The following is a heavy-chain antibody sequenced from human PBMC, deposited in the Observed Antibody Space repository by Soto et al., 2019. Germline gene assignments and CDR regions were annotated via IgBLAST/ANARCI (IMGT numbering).Heavy chain of an antibody. CDR3: TRDALPTTAGTLLLGSGEFDY. V-gene: IGHV3-30-3*01. D-gene: IGHD6-13*01. Sequence: QVQLVESGGGVVNPGRSLRLSCAASGFTFSSYAMHWVRQAPGQGLELVAVISYDGSNKYYADSVKGRFTISRDNSKNTLYLQMNSLRAEDTAVYYCTRDALPTTAGTLLLGSGEFDYWGQGTLVTVSS. J-gene: IGHJ4*02. CDR2: ISYDGSNK. CDR1: GFTFSSYA.